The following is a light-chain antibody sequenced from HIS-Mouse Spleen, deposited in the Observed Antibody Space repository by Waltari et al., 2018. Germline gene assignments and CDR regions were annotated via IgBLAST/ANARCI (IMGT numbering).Light chain of an antibody. CDR3: CSYAGSYPVV. J-gene: IGLJ2*01. CDR1: SSDVGGYNS. Sequence: QSALTQPRSVSGSPGQSVTISCTGTSSDVGGYNSVAWYQQHPGKAPKLMIYYVSKRPSGVPDRFSGSKSGNTASLTISGLQAEDEADYYCCSYAGSYPVVFGGGTKLTVL. V-gene: IGLV2-11*01. CDR2: YVS.